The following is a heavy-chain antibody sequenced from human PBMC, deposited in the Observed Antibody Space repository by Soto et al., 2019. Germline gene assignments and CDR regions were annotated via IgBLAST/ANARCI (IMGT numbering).Heavy chain of an antibody. D-gene: IGHD6-19*01. CDR2: INPSGGST. Sequence: ASVKVSCKASGYTFTSYYMHWVRQAPGQGLEWMGIINPSGGSTSYAQKFQGRVTMTRDTSISTAYLQWTSLKASDTAMYYCARSRRGAYSSGWYSLSGYYNYGIDVWGQGTTVTVSS. CDR1: GYTFTSYY. V-gene: IGHV1-46*01. J-gene: IGHJ6*02. CDR3: ARSRRGAYSSGWYSLSGYYNYGIDV.